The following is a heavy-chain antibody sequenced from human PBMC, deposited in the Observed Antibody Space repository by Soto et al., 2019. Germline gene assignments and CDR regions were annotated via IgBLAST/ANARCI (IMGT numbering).Heavy chain of an antibody. CDR2: VFTTGTT. CDR1: GGSINNYY. CDR3: ARDFNSIFDDFADMRWNFDP. D-gene: IGHD3-3*02. V-gene: IGHV4-4*07. J-gene: IGHJ5*02. Sequence: SETLSLTCSVTGGSINNYYWSWVRRSAGKGLEWIGRVFTTGTTDYNPSLKGRVTISVDTSKNQFSLSLRSVTAADTAIYYCARDFNSIFDDFADMRWNFDPWGQGTLVTVSS.